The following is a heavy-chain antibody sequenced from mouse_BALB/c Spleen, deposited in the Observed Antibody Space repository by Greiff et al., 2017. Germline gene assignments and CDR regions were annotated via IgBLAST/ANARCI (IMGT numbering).Heavy chain of an antibody. V-gene: IGHV2-9*02. J-gene: IGHJ3*01. D-gene: IGHD1-1*02. Sequence: VQRVESGPGLVAPSQSLSITCTVSGFSLTSYGVHWVRQPPGKGLEWLGVIWAGGSTNYNSALMSRLSISKDNSKSQVFLKMNSLQTDDTAMYYCASTMPFAYWGQGTLVTVSA. CDR1: GFSLTSYG. CDR3: ASTMPFAY. CDR2: IWAGGST.